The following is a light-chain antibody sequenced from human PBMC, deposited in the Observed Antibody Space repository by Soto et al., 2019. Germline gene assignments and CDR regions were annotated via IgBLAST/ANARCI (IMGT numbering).Light chain of an antibody. CDR3: MQCTHWS. V-gene: IGKV2-30*01. Sequence: QPASISCRSSQSLAYSDGNTNLSRFQQRPGQSPRRPIYKLSNRDTGVPDRFGGSGSGTDFTLKISRVEAEDVGVYCCMQCTHWSFGPGTKVDIK. J-gene: IGKJ3*01. CDR2: KLS. CDR1: QSLAYSDGNTN.